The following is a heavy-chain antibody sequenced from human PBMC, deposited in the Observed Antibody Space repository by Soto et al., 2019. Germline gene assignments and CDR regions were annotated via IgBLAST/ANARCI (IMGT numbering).Heavy chain of an antibody. Sequence: GGSLRLSCVASGFTFSSHGMSWVRQAPGKGLEWVSAISGNGDITYYADSVKGRFTISRDKSKNTLYLQMNSLRAEDTAVYYCAKNSGYSGAHDTFDIWGQGTMVTVS. CDR3: AKNSGYSGAHDTFDI. D-gene: IGHD3-22*01. CDR1: GFTFSSHG. J-gene: IGHJ3*02. CDR2: ISGNGDIT. V-gene: IGHV3-23*01.